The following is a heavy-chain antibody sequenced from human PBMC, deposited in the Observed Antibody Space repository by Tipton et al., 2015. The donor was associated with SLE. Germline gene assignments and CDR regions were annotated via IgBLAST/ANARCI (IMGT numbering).Heavy chain of an antibody. D-gene: IGHD6-6*01. CDR2: IYYSGST. CDR3: ARGTSIAARPIDY. Sequence: TLSLTCTVSGGSISSYYWSWIRQPPGKGLEWIGYIYYSGSTNYNPSLKSRVTISVDTSKNQFSLKLGSVTAADTAVYYCARGTSIAARPIDYWGQGTLVTVSS. CDR1: GGSISSYY. J-gene: IGHJ4*02. V-gene: IGHV4-59*01.